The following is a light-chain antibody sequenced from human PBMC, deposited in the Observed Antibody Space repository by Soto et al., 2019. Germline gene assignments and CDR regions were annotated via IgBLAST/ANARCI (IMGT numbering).Light chain of an antibody. CDR3: SADAGSNNCHVV. V-gene: IGLV2-8*01. Sequence: QSALTQPPSASGSPGQSVTISCTGTSSDVGGYNYASWYQQHPGKAPKVMIYEVSKRPSGVPDRFSGSKSGNTASLTVSGLQDEDEADYYYSADAGSNNCHVVFGGGTKLTVL. CDR1: SSDVGGYNY. J-gene: IGLJ2*01. CDR2: EVS.